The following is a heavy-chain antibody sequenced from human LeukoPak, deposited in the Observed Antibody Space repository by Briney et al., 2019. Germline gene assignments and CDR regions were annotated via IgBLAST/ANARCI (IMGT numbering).Heavy chain of an antibody. Sequence: SETLSLTCTVSGGSISSSSYYWGWIRQPPGKGLEWIGSIYYSGSTYYNPSLKSLVTISVDTSKNQFSLKLSSVTAADTAVYYCARDFYDSTDASDIWGQGTMVTVSS. V-gene: IGHV4-39*02. J-gene: IGHJ3*02. CDR2: IYYSGST. D-gene: IGHD3-22*01. CDR1: GGSISSSSYY. CDR3: ARDFYDSTDASDI.